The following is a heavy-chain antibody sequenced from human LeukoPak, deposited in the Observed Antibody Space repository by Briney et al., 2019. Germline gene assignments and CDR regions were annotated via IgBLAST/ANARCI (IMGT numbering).Heavy chain of an antibody. V-gene: IGHV4-61*02. Sequence: PSETLSLTCTVSGGSISSGSYYWSWIRQPAGKGLEWIGRIYTSGSTNYNPSLKSRVTISVDTSKNQFSLKLSSVTAADTAVYYCARDRYSYAEYYFDYWGQGTLVTVSS. CDR3: ARDRYSYAEYYFDY. CDR1: GGSISSGSYY. D-gene: IGHD5-18*01. J-gene: IGHJ4*02. CDR2: IYTSGST.